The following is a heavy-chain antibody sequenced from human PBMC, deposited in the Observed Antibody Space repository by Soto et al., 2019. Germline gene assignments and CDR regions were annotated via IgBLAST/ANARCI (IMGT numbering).Heavy chain of an antibody. CDR2: ISGSASDI. CDR1: GFTFSSHA. CDR3: AKKRSGSWSMGCFDS. V-gene: IGHV3-23*01. D-gene: IGHD3-16*01. J-gene: IGHJ4*02. Sequence: EVQLLESGGGLVQPGGSLRLSCAASGFTFSSHAMNWVRQAPGKGLEWLSAISGSASDIYYADSVKGRFTISRDSSTNTVFLQMNSLRAEDKALYYGAKKRSGSWSMGCFDSWGQGTLVTVSS.